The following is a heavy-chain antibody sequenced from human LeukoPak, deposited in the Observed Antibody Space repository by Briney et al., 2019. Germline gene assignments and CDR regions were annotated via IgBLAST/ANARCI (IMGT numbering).Heavy chain of an antibody. CDR2: VSAYNGNT. D-gene: IGHD5-24*01. CDR1: GYTFTTYG. CDR3: ARVWKRDDYNSFSFDP. J-gene: IGHJ5*02. V-gene: IGHV1-18*01. Sequence: GASVRVSCKTSGYTFTTYGISWVRRAPGQGLEWMGWVSAYNGNTNYVQKFQDRATMTTDTSTGTAYMELRSLRSDDTAVYFCARVWKRDDYNSFSFDPWGQGTLVTVSS.